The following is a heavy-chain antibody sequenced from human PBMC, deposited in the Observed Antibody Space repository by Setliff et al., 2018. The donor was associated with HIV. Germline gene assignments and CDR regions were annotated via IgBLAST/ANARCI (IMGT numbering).Heavy chain of an antibody. CDR2: FDPEDVET. D-gene: IGHD5-18*01. CDR1: GYTLTELS. V-gene: IGHV1-24*01. J-gene: IGHJ4*02. Sequence: GASVKVSCKVSGYTLTELSLHWVRQAPAKGLEWMGGFDPEDVETVYAQKFQGRVTMTEDTSTDTAYMELSSLRSEDTAVYYCARGPPLGNSYGYVNYWGQGTLVTVSS. CDR3: ARGPPLGNSYGYVNY.